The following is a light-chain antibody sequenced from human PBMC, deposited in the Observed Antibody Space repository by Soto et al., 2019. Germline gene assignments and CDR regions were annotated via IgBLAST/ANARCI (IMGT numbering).Light chain of an antibody. CDR3: IQSQHIPRT. J-gene: IGKJ1*01. V-gene: IGKV2-28*01. Sequence: DIVMTQSPLSLSVTPGEPASISCRSSQSLLHTSGDTYLDWYLQRPGQAPQLLIELGSKRASGVSDRFSGGGSVTHFTLRISRVEAEDVGFYYCIQSQHIPRTFCQGNKWEIK. CDR2: LGS. CDR1: QSLLHTSGDTY.